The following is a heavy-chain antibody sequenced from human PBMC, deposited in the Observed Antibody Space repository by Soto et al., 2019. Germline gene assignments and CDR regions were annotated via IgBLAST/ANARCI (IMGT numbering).Heavy chain of an antibody. CDR3: ARNYYDSSGYYPLGY. V-gene: IGHV2-5*01. Sequence: QITLKESGPTLVKPTQTLTLTCTFSGFSLSTSGVGVGWIRQPPGKALERLALIYWNDDKRYSPSLKSRLTITKDTSKNQVVLTMTNMDPVDTATYYCARNYYDSSGYYPLGYWGQGTLVTVSS. J-gene: IGHJ4*02. CDR1: GFSLSTSGVG. CDR2: IYWNDDK. D-gene: IGHD3-22*01.